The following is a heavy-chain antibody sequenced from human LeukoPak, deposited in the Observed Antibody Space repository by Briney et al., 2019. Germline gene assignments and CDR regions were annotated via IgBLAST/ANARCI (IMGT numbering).Heavy chain of an antibody. D-gene: IGHD1-26*01. CDR1: GYSFSNSW. CDR2: IYPGDSDT. Sequence: GESLKISCKGSGYSFSNSWIVWVRQMSGKGLEYMGIIYPGDSDTRYSPSFQGQVTISADKSISTAYLQWSSLKASDTAMYYCARHGVGGATQSYSDYWGQGTLVTVSS. J-gene: IGHJ4*02. V-gene: IGHV5-51*01. CDR3: ARHGVGGATQSYSDY.